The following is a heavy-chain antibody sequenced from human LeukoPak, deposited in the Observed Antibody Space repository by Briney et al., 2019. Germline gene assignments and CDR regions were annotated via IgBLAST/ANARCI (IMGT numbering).Heavy chain of an antibody. CDR1: GFTFNDFA. V-gene: IGHV3-9*01. D-gene: IGHD3-3*01. CDR2: ISWNSGSI. CDR3: AKDSRITIFGVIDY. J-gene: IGHJ4*02. Sequence: PGRSLRLSCAASGFTFNDFAMHWVRQTPGKGLEWVSGISWNSGSIGYADSVKGRFTISRDNGKNALYLEMNSLRAEDTALYYCAKDSRITIFGVIDYWGQGSLVTVSS.